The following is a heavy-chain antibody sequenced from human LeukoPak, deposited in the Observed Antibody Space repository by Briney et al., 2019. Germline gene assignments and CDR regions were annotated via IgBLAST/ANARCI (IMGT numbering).Heavy chain of an antibody. Sequence: SETLSLTCTVSDGSISSKSYYWGWIRQPPGKGLEWIGNIYYSGTTYYRSSLKSRVTILVDTSKNQFSLKLSSVTAADTAVYYCAREAVGNYYDSSGYYPYFDYWGQGTLVTVSS. J-gene: IGHJ4*02. D-gene: IGHD3-22*01. CDR1: DGSISSKSYY. CDR2: IYYSGTT. CDR3: AREAVGNYYDSSGYYPYFDY. V-gene: IGHV4-39*07.